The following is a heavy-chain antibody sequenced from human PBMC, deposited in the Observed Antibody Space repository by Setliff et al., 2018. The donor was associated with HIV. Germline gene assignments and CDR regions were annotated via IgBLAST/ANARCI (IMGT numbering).Heavy chain of an antibody. D-gene: IGHD6-19*01. J-gene: IGHJ4*02. CDR3: ARSPRYSSGWYDSYFDQ. V-gene: IGHV1-69*05. CDR1: GGTFSSYA. CDR2: SIPMYGTS. Sequence: ASVKVSCKASGGTFSSYAISWVRQAPGQGLEWMGGSIPMYGTSNYAQKFQGRVTITTDESTSTAYMELSRLRFDDTAVYYCARSPRYSSGWYDSYFDQWGQGTLVTVS.